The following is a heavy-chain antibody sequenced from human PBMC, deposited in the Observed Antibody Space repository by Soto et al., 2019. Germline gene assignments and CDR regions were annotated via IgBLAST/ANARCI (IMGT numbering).Heavy chain of an antibody. Sequence: EVQLVESGGGLVQPVGSLRLSCAASGFTFSSYWMHWVRQAPGKGLVWVSRIKTDGSSTSYADSVKGRFTISRDNAKHTLYLQMNSRRAEDTAVYYCARGGCSRISCYILDYWGQGTLVTVSS. CDR3: ARGGCSRISCYILDY. V-gene: IGHV3-74*01. CDR1: GFTFSSYW. CDR2: IKTDGSST. D-gene: IGHD2-2*02. J-gene: IGHJ4*02.